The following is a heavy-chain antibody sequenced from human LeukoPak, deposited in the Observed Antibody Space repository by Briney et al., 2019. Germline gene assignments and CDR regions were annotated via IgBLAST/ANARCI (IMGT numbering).Heavy chain of an antibody. CDR2: MNHRGST. Sequence: SETLSLTCAVYGGSFSGYYWSWLRQPPGKGLEWIGEMNHRGSTNYNPSLKSRVTISVDTSKNQFSLKLSSVTAADTAVYYCARGRSSGSYSSWFDPWGQGTLVTVSS. CDR3: ARGRSSGSYSSWFDP. CDR1: GGSFSGYY. D-gene: IGHD1-26*01. J-gene: IGHJ5*02. V-gene: IGHV4-34*01.